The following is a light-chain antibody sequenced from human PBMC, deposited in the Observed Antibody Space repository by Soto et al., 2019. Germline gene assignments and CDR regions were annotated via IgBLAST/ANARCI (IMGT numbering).Light chain of an antibody. CDR2: DAS. CDR3: QQRSNWPLT. J-gene: IGKJ4*01. CDR1: KSVVRY. Sequence: EIVLTQSPVTLSLSPGERATLSCRASKSVVRYLAWYQQNPGQAPRLLIYDASKRATGIPARFSGSGYGTDFTLTIDSLEPDDFAVYYCQQRSNWPLTFGGGTKVEIK. V-gene: IGKV3-11*01.